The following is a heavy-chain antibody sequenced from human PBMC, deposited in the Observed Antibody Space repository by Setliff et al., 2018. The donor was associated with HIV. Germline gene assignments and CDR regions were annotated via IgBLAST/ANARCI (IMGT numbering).Heavy chain of an antibody. CDR3: ARARTDYYDRRRRSHYYIDV. Sequence: ASVKVSCKSSGHTFTNYDINWVRQAAGQGLEWMGWMNPDSRNTGYAQRFEGSVTMTWDTSISTAYMELNNVKFEDTAIYYCARARTDYYDRRRRSHYYIDVWARGATVTVSS. V-gene: IGHV1-8*02. CDR1: GHTFTNYD. J-gene: IGHJ6*03. CDR2: MNPDSRNT. D-gene: IGHD3-22*01.